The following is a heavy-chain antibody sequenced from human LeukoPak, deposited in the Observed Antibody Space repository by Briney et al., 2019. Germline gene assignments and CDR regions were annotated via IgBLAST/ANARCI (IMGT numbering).Heavy chain of an antibody. V-gene: IGHV3-23*01. Sequence: GGSLRLSCAASGFTFSSYAMSWVRQAPGKGLEWVSAISGSGGSTYYADSVKGRFTISRDNSKNTLYLQMNSLRAEDTAVYYCAKDFYDFWRGYYCPWGQGTLVTVSS. CDR3: AKDFYDFWRGYYCP. CDR1: GFTFSSYA. J-gene: IGHJ5*02. CDR2: ISGSGGST. D-gene: IGHD3-3*01.